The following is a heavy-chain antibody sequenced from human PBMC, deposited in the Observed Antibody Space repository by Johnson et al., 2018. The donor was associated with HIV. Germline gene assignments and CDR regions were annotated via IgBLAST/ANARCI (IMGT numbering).Heavy chain of an antibody. CDR1: GFIFSNYA. CDR2: MSYDGSNK. V-gene: IGHV3-30*04. J-gene: IGHJ3*02. D-gene: IGHD2-2*01. CDR3: ARPRIEVLPAGAFDI. Sequence: VQLVESGGGLVKPGGSLRLSCEASGFIFSNYAMQWVRQAPGKGLKWVAVMSYDGSNKYYADSVKGRFTISRDNSKNTLYLQMNSLRGDDTAVYSCARPRIEVLPAGAFDIWGPGTMVTVSS.